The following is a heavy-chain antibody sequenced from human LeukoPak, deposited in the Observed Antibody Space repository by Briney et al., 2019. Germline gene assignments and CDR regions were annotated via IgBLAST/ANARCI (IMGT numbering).Heavy chain of an antibody. Sequence: ASVKVSCKASGYTFTSYGISWVRQAPGQGLEWVGWISAYNGNTNYAQKLQGRVTMTTDTSTSTAYMELRSLRSDDTAVYYCARDALRFLELKNYMDVWGKGTTVTVSS. CDR2: ISAYNGNT. CDR1: GYTFTSYG. D-gene: IGHD3-3*01. J-gene: IGHJ6*03. V-gene: IGHV1-18*01. CDR3: ARDALRFLELKNYMDV.